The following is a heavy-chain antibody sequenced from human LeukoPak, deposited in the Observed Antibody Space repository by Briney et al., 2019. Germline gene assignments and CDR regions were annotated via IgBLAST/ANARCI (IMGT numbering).Heavy chain of an antibody. CDR2: IRYDGSNK. CDR1: GFTFSSYG. CDR3: AKSKLELLDFFDY. J-gene: IGHJ4*02. Sequence: GGSLRLSCAASGFTFSSYGMHWVRQAPGKGLEWVAFIRYDGSNKYYANSVKGRFTISRDNSKNTLYLQMNSLRAEDTAVYYCAKSKLELLDFFDYWGQGTLVTVSS. V-gene: IGHV3-30*02. D-gene: IGHD1-7*01.